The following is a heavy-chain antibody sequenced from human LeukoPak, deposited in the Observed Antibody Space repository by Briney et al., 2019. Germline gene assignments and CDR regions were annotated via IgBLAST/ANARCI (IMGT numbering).Heavy chain of an antibody. Sequence: SETLSLPCTVSGGSISSYYWSWIRQPPGKGLEWIGYIYYSGSTNYNPSLKSRVTISVDTSKNQFSLKLSSVTAADTAVYYCARHGPYAAVAGSPIDYWGQGTLVTVSS. CDR2: IYYSGST. J-gene: IGHJ4*02. D-gene: IGHD6-19*01. CDR1: GGSISSYY. CDR3: ARHGPYAAVAGSPIDY. V-gene: IGHV4-59*08.